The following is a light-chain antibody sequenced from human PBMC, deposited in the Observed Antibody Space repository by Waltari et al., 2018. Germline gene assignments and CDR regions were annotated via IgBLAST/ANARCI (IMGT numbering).Light chain of an antibody. Sequence: QSALTQPASVSGSPGQSITISCTGTSSDVGGSNYVSWYQQHPGKAPKVMIYEVTNRPSGGSHRFSGSKSDNTASLTISGLQAEDEADYYCTSFTSSNTWVFGGGTKLTVL. CDR1: SSDVGGSNY. J-gene: IGLJ3*02. CDR3: TSFTSSNTWV. CDR2: EVT. V-gene: IGLV2-14*01.